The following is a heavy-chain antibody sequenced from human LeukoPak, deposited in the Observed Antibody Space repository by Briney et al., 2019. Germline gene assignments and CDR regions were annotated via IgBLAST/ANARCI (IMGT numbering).Heavy chain of an antibody. J-gene: IGHJ4*02. V-gene: IGHV3-43*01. CDR1: GFTFDDYT. CDR2: ISWDGGST. D-gene: IGHD3-3*01. Sequence: GGSRRLPCAASGFTFDDYTMHWVRHAPGKGLEWVSLISWDGGSTYYADSVKGRFTISRDNSKNSLYLQMNSLRTEDTALYYCAKGGTIFGVDLIDYWGQGTLVTVS. CDR3: AKGGTIFGVDLIDY.